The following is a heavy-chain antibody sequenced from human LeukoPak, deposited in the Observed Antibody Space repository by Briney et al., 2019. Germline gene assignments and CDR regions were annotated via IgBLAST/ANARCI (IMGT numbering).Heavy chain of an antibody. CDR1: GFIFSDYY. CDR3: AKDGAAWSKDF. V-gene: IGHV3-11*05. Sequence: PGGSLRLSCAASGFIFSDYYMSWIRQAPGKGLEWVSYISSGSSYTNNADSVKGRFTISRDNSKNTLYLYLNSLRVEDSAIYYCAKDGAAWSKDFWGQGTLVTVSS. CDR2: ISSGSSYT. J-gene: IGHJ4*02. D-gene: IGHD2-15*01.